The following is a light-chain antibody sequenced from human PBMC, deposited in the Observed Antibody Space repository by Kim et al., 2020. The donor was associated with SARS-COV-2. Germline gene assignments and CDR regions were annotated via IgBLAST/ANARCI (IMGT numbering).Light chain of an antibody. V-gene: IGKV3-20*01. CDR1: QRVSSSY. CDR3: QQYGSSPWT. J-gene: IGKJ1*01. Sequence: SPGERATLSCRASQRVSSSYLAWYQQKPGQAPRLLIYGASSRATGIPDRFSGSGSGTDFTLTISRLEPEDCAVYYCQQYGSSPWTFGQGTKVDIK. CDR2: GAS.